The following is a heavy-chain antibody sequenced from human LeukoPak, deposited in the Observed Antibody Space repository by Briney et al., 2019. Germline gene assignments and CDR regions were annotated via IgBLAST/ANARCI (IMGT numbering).Heavy chain of an antibody. V-gene: IGHV2-5*02. D-gene: IGHD6-13*01. J-gene: IGHJ4*02. CDR2: IYWDDDK. CDR1: GFSLSTSGVG. CDR3: AHRGRYSSSWTFDY. Sequence: SGPTLVKPTQTLTLTCTFSGFSLSTSGVGVGWIRQPPGKALEWLALIYWDDDKRYSPSLKNRLTITKDTSKNQVVLTMTNMDPVDTATYYCAHRGRYSSSWTFDYWGQGTLVTVSS.